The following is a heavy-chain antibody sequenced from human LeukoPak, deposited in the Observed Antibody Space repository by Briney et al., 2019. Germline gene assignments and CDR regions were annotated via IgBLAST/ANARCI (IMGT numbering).Heavy chain of an antibody. CDR3: ARARGTYGSGSYTYYYYYYGMDV. V-gene: IGHV3-13*01. D-gene: IGHD3-10*01. CDR1: GFTFSSYD. J-gene: IGHJ6*04. Sequence: GGSLRLSCAASGFTFSSYDMHWVRQATGKGLEWVSAIGTAGDTYYPGSVKGRFTISRENAKNSLYLQMNSLRAGDTAVYYCARARGTYGSGSYTYYYYYYGMDVWGKGTTVTVSS. CDR2: IGTAGDT.